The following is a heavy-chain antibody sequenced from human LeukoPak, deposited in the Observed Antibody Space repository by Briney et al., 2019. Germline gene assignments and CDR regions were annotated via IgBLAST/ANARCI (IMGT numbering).Heavy chain of an antibody. CDR1: GFTFSSYS. CDR2: MSSSRSTI. D-gene: IGHD1-26*01. CDR3: ARDSGSPFYYFDY. V-gene: IGHV3-48*04. J-gene: IGHJ4*02. Sequence: GGSLRLSCAASGFTFSSYSMNWVRQAPGKGLEWVSYMSSSRSTIHYADSVKGRFTISRDNAKNSVDLQMNSLRAEDTAVYYCARDSGSPFYYFDYWGQGTLVTVSS.